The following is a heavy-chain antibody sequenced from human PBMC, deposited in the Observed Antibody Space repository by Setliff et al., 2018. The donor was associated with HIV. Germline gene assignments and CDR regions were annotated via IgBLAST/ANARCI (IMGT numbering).Heavy chain of an antibody. V-gene: IGHV1-18*01. Sequence: ASVKVSCKASGYTFSSFAISWARQAPGQGLEWMAWISAYNGNTNYAQRLQGRVTVTTDTSTSTAYMELRGLRSDDTAVYFCARVGPFAFDSSGYAEFWGQGTLVTVSS. J-gene: IGHJ4*02. D-gene: IGHD3-22*01. CDR3: ARVGPFAFDSSGYAEF. CDR2: ISAYNGNT. CDR1: GYTFSSFA.